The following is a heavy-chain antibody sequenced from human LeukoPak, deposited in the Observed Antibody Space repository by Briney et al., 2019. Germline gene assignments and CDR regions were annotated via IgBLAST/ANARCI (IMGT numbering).Heavy chain of an antibody. CDR2: ISSSGSTI. J-gene: IGHJ6*03. CDR3: ARPGLPFYYYYMDV. CDR1: GGSITDYF. V-gene: IGHV3-11*04. D-gene: IGHD4-11*01. Sequence: LSLTCALSGGSITDYFYNWVRQAPGKGLEWVSYISSSGSTIHYADSVRGRFTISRDNAKKSLYLQMNSLRAEDTAVYYCARPGLPFYYYYMDVWGKGTTVIVSS.